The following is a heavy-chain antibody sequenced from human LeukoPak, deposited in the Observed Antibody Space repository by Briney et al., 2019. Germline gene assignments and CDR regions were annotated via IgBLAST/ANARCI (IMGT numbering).Heavy chain of an antibody. CDR1: GYTFTGYY. V-gene: IGHV1-2*02. D-gene: IGHD3-22*01. CDR2: INPNSGGT. CDR3: ARRRGGDSSGYYFAFDI. J-gene: IGHJ3*02. Sequence: ASVTVSCKASGYTFTGYYMHWVRQAPGRGLEWMGWINPNSGGTNYAQKFQGRVTMTRDTSISTAYMELSRLRSDDTAVYYCARRRGGDSSGYYFAFDIWGQGTMVTVSS.